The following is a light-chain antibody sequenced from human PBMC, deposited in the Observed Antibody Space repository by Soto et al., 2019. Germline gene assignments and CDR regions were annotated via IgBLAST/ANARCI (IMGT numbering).Light chain of an antibody. CDR3: QSYDGSLSGYV. CDR1: SSNIGAGYD. CDR2: GNS. Sequence: QSVLTQPPSVSGAPWQRVTISCTGSSSNIGAGYDVHWYQQLPGTAPKLLIYGNSNRPSGVPDRFSGSKSGTSASLAITGLQAEDEADYYCQSYDGSLSGYVFGTGTKATVL. V-gene: IGLV1-40*01. J-gene: IGLJ1*01.